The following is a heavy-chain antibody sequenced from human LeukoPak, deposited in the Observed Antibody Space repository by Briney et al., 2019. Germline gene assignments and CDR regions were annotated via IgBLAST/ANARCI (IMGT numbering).Heavy chain of an antibody. J-gene: IGHJ4*02. CDR3: AKGSAAGRPYYFDY. D-gene: IGHD6-25*01. Sequence: GGSLRLSCAASGFIFSNYAMSWVRQAPGKGLEWVSAIDSTGAYTWYADSVKARFTISKESSKTILYLQMNSLRAEDAAVYFCAKGSAAGRPYYFDYWGQGTLVTVSS. V-gene: IGHV3-23*01. CDR2: IDSTGAYT. CDR1: GFIFSNYA.